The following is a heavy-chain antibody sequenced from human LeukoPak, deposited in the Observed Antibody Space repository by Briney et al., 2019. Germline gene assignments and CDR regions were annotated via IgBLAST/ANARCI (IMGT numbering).Heavy chain of an antibody. CDR1: GYTFISYG. CDR3: ARDIQDGDGHPFDY. Sequence: ASVKVSCKASGYTFISYGISWVRQAPAQGLEWMGWISAYNGNTNYAQKLQGRVTMTTDTSTNTAYMDLRSLRSDDTAVYYCARDIQDGDGHPFDYWGQGTLVTVSS. CDR2: ISAYNGNT. D-gene: IGHD5-24*01. J-gene: IGHJ4*02. V-gene: IGHV1-18*01.